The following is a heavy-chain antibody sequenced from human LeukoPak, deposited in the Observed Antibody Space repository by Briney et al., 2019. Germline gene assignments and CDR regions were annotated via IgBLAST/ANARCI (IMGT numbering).Heavy chain of an antibody. CDR3: ARQTWRFVNNRKDDYYGMDV. CDR2: INPDSGGT. V-gene: IGHV1-2*02. D-gene: IGHD1-20*01. Sequence: GASVTVSCMASGYTFTGFYMHWVRHAPGQGLEWMGWINPDSGGTNYAQKFQGRVTMTRDTSISTAYMELSSLRSGDTALYYSARQTWRFVNNRKDDYYGMDVWGQGTTVTVS. J-gene: IGHJ6*02. CDR1: GYTFTGFY.